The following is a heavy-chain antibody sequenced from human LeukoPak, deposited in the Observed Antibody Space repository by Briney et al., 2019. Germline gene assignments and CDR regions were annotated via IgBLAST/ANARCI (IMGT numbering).Heavy chain of an antibody. Sequence: GGSLRLSCAASGIILSSYWMSWVRQAPGKGLEWVANIKQDGSEKWYVDSVKGRFTISRDNAKNSLYLQMNSLRVEDTGIYYCVKVAKYYYGSETYYFFEHWGQGTPVTASS. CDR1: GIILSSYW. J-gene: IGHJ4*02. CDR2: IKQDGSEK. V-gene: IGHV3-7*01. D-gene: IGHD3-10*01. CDR3: VKVAKYYYGSETYYFFEH.